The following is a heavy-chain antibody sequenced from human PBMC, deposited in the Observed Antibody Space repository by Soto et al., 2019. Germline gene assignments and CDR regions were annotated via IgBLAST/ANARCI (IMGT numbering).Heavy chain of an antibody. CDR2: INAGNGNT. Sequence: QVQLVQSGAEVKKPGASVKVSCKASGYTFTSYAMHWVRQAPGQRLEWMGWINAGNGNTKYSQKCQGRVAITRDTTASTAYMGLISLRSEYTAVYYCALTFTVPAPIGSWGQGTLVTRSS. D-gene: IGHD2-2*02. V-gene: IGHV1-3*01. CDR3: ALTFTVPAPIGS. CDR1: GYTFTSYA. J-gene: IGHJ5*02.